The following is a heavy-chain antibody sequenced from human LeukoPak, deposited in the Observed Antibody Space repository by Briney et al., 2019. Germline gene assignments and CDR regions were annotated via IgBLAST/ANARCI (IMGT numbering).Heavy chain of an antibody. CDR1: GYTFTGYY. Sequence: GASVKVSCKASGYTFTGYYMHWVRQAPGQGLEWMGWINPNSGGTNYAQKFQGRVTMTRDTPISTAYMELSRLRSDDTAVYYCATRGYSGYGYFDYWGQGTLVTVSS. D-gene: IGHD5-12*01. CDR3: ATRGYSGYGYFDY. V-gene: IGHV1-2*02. J-gene: IGHJ4*02. CDR2: INPNSGGT.